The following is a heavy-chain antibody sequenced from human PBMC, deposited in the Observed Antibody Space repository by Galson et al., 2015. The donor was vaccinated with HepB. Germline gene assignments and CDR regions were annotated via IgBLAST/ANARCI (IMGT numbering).Heavy chain of an antibody. Sequence: SVKVSCKASGYTFTSYAMHWVRQAPGQRLEWMGWINAGNGNTKYSQKFQGRVTITRDTSASTAYMELSSLRSEDTAVYYCAKRAYDTLTTYYALDYWGQGTLVTVSS. J-gene: IGHJ4*02. CDR3: AKRAYDTLTTYYALDY. CDR2: INAGNGNT. CDR1: GYTFTSYA. V-gene: IGHV1-3*01. D-gene: IGHD3-9*01.